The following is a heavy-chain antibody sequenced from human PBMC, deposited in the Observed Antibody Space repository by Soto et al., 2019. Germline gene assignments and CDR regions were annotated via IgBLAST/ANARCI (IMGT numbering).Heavy chain of an antibody. CDR1: GYSISSGYY. CDR2: IYHSGST. J-gene: IGHJ4*02. CDR3: ARDPVNFDY. V-gene: IGHV4-38-2*02. Sequence: SETLSLTCAVSGYSISSGYYGGWIRQPPGKGLEWIGSIYHSGSTYYNPSLKSRVTISVDTSKNQFSLKLSSVTAADTAVYYCARDPVNFDYWGQGTLVTVSS.